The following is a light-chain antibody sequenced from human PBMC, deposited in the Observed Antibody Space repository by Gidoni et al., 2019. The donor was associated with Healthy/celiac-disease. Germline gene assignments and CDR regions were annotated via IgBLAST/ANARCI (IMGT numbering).Light chain of an antibody. V-gene: IGKV1-39*01. Sequence: DIQMTQSPSSLSASVGDRVTITCRASQSISSYLNWYQQKPGKAPKLLSYAASSLQRGVPSRFSGSGSGTDFTLTISSLQPEDFATYYCQQSYSTRLTFGGGTKVEIK. CDR2: AAS. J-gene: IGKJ4*01. CDR3: QQSYSTRLT. CDR1: QSISSY.